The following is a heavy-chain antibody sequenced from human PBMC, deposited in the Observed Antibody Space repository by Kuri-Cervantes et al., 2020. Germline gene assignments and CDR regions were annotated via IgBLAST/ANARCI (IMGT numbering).Heavy chain of an antibody. CDR3: ARLDPLAREREMGY. J-gene: IGHJ4*02. CDR2: ISAYNGNT. Sequence: ASVKVSCKASGYTFTSYGISWVRQAPGQGLEWMGWISAYNGNTNYAQKFQGRVTMTTDTSTSAAYMELRSLRSDDTAVYYCARLDPLAREREMGYWGQGTLVTVSS. D-gene: IGHD2-8*01. V-gene: IGHV1-18*01. CDR1: GYTFTSYG.